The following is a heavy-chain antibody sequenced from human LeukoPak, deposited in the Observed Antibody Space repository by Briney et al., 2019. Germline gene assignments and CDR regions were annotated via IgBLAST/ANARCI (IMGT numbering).Heavy chain of an antibody. V-gene: IGHV4-59*01. D-gene: IGHD6-19*01. Sequence: TSETLSLTCTVSGGSISSYYWSWIRQPPGKGLEWIGYIYYSGSTNYNPSLKSRVTISVDTSKNQFSLKLSSVTAADTAVYYCARTGWYYPFDYWGQGTLVTVSS. J-gene: IGHJ4*02. CDR3: ARTGWYYPFDY. CDR2: IYYSGST. CDR1: GGSISSYY.